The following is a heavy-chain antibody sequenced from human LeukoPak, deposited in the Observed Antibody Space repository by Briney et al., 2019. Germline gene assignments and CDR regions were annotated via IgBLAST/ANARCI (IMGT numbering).Heavy chain of an antibody. CDR2: ISGSGGST. J-gene: IGHJ4*02. V-gene: IGHV3-23*01. D-gene: IGHD2-2*01. Sequence: PGGSLRLSCAASGFTFSSYAMSWVRQAPGKGLEWVSAISGSGGSTYYADSVKGRFSISRDNSKNTLYLQLNSLRAEDTAVYYCAKEKAGYCSSTSCFDGYDYWGQGPWSPSPQ. CDR1: GFTFSSYA. CDR3: AKEKAGYCSSTSCFDGYDY.